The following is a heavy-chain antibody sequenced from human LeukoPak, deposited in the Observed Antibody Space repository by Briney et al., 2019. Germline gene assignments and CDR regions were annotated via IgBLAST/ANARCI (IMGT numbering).Heavy chain of an antibody. D-gene: IGHD5-12*01. Sequence: SETLSLTCTVSSGSISSSSYYWSWIRQPPGKGLGWIGYIYYSGSTNYNPSLKSRGTISVDTSKNQFSLKLSSVTAADTAVYYCARGHSGYDFSDYYYYYYMDVWGKGTTVTVSS. CDR1: SGSISSSSYY. V-gene: IGHV4-61*01. J-gene: IGHJ6*03. CDR3: ARGHSGYDFSDYYYYYYMDV. CDR2: IYYSGST.